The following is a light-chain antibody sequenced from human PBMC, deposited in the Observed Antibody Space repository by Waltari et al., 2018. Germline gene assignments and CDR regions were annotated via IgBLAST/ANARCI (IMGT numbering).Light chain of an antibody. Sequence: QSVLTQPPSASGTPGQRVTISCSGTTPNIGSDPVNWFPPPPGTAPKLLLYSYTQRPSGVPDRFSGSKSGTSASLAISGLQSDDEADYYCAAWDYRLNIWVFGGGTKLTVL. V-gene: IGLV1-44*01. J-gene: IGLJ3*02. CDR1: TPNIGSDP. CDR2: SYT. CDR3: AAWDYRLNIWV.